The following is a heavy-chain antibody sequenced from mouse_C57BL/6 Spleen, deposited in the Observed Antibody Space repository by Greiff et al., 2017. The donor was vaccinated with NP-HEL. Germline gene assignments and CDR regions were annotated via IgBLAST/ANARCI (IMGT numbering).Heavy chain of an antibody. J-gene: IGHJ1*03. CDR3: ARHEDSNWDGNWYFDV. CDR2: FYPGSGSI. V-gene: IGHV1-62-2*01. Sequence: QVQLQQSGAELVKPGASVKLSCKASGYTFTEYTIHWVKQRSGQGLEWIGWFYPGSGSIKYNEKFKDKATLTADKSSSPVYMELSRLTAEDSAVYVCARHEDSNWDGNWYFDVWGTGTTVTVSS. D-gene: IGHD4-1*01. CDR1: GYTFTEYT.